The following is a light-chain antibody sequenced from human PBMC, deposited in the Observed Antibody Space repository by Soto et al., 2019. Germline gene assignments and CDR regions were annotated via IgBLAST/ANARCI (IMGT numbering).Light chain of an antibody. J-gene: IGKJ2*01. CDR3: QQRRDWYT. CDR2: DAS. V-gene: IGKV3-11*01. CDR1: QNINSY. Sequence: IGLIQSPATLSLCPGDRATLSCRATQNINSYLAWYQQKPGQAPRLLIYDASNRATGIPARFRGSGSGTDVTLTISSLESEDSAVYYCQQRRDWYTFGQGTKLEIK.